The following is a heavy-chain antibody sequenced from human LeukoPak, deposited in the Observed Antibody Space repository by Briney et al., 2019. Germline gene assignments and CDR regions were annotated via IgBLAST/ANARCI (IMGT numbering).Heavy chain of an antibody. CDR3: SRGEDASKVGNY. J-gene: IGHJ4*02. V-gene: IGHV4-38-2*02. CDR1: GYSISSGYY. Sequence: SETLSLTCTVSGYSISSGYYWGWIRQPPGKGLEWIGSIYHSGSTYYNPSLKSRVTISVDTSKNQFSLKLNSVTAADTAVYYCSRGEDASKVGNYWGQGTLVTVSS. CDR2: IYHSGST. D-gene: IGHD7-27*01.